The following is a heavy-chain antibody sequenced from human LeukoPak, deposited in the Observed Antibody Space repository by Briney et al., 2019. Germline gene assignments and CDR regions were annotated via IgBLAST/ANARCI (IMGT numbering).Heavy chain of an antibody. J-gene: IGHJ6*03. V-gene: IGHV4-59*01. CDR2: IYYSGST. Sequence: PSETLSLTCTVSGVSISSYYWSWIRQPPGKGLEWVGYIYYSGSTNYNPSLKSRVTISEDTSKNQFSLKLSSVTAADTAVYYCARDRVYYMGVWGKGTTVTVSS. CDR1: GVSISSYY. CDR3: ARDRVYYMGV.